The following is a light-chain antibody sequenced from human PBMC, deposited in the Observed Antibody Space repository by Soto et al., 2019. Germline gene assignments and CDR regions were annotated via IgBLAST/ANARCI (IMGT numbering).Light chain of an antibody. CDR1: NIGSKS. J-gene: IGLJ1*01. CDR2: YDS. Sequence: SYELTQPPSVSVAPGKTARITCGGNNIGSKSVHWYQQKPGQAPVLVIYYDSDRPSGIPERFSGSNSGNTATLTISRVEAGDEADYFCQVGDRSSDHPGVFGTGTKLTVL. CDR3: QVGDRSSDHPGV. V-gene: IGLV3-21*04.